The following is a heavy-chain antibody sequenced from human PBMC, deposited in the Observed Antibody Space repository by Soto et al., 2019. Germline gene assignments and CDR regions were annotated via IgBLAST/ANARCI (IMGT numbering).Heavy chain of an antibody. CDR1: GGSFSGYY. CDR2: INHSGST. CDR3: ARGGVAAAGSNFDY. Sequence: ETLSLTCAVYGGSFSGYYWSWIRQPPGKGLEWIGEINHSGSTNYNPSLKSQVTISVDTSKNRFSLKLSSVTAADTAVYYCARGGVAAAGSNFDYWGQGTLVTVSS. V-gene: IGHV4-34*01. J-gene: IGHJ4*02. D-gene: IGHD6-13*01.